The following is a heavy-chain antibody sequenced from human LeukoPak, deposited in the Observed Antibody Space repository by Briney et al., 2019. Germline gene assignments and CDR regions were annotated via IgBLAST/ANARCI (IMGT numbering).Heavy chain of an antibody. V-gene: IGHV3-23*01. Sequence: GGSLRLSCVGSGFTFSSYAMSWVRQAPGKGLEWVSGISGSGGATYYADSVKGRFTISRDDPHNTLYLQMNSLRAEDTAVYFCARGGVDYYGSGTYYLMYYFDYWGQGALVTVSS. D-gene: IGHD3-10*01. CDR3: ARGGVDYYGSGTYYLMYYFDY. J-gene: IGHJ4*02. CDR1: GFTFSSYA. CDR2: ISGSGGAT.